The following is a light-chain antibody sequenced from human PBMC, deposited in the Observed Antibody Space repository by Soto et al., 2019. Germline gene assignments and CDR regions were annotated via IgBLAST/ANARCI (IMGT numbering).Light chain of an antibody. CDR2: DAS. CDR1: QSVSSNY. V-gene: IGKV3D-20*02. J-gene: IGKJ1*01. CDR3: QQRSNWLGT. Sequence: EIVLTQSPGTLSLSTGERATLSCRASQSVSSNYLAWYQQKPGQAPRLLIYDASNRATGIPARFSGSGSGTDFTLTISSLEPEDFAVYYCQQRSNWLGTFGQGTKVDI.